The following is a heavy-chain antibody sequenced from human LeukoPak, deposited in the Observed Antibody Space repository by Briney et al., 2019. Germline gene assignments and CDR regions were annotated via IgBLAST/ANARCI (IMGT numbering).Heavy chain of an antibody. CDR2: ISYDGSNK. CDR3: ATRLDHSSGWYSRPPHDAFDI. D-gene: IGHD6-19*01. V-gene: IGHV3-30*14. J-gene: IGHJ3*02. CDR1: GFTFSSYA. Sequence: PGGSLRLSCAASGFTFSSYAMHWVRQAPGKGLEWVAVISYDGSNKYYADSVKGRFTISRDNSKNTLYLQMNSLRAEDTAVYYCATRLDHSSGWYSRPPHDAFDIWGQGTMVTVSS.